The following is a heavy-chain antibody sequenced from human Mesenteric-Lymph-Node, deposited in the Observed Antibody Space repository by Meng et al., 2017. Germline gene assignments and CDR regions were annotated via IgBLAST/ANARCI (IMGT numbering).Heavy chain of an antibody. D-gene: IGHD6-13*01. Sequence: QLPPQESGPGLVHTWEPLSLTCAVSGGSISSINWWTWVRQPPGKGLEWIGEIYHSGSTNYNPSLKSRVTISVDKSKNQFPLKLSSVTAADTAVYYCARVAAAGNEWFDPWGQGTLVTVSS. CDR1: GGSISSINW. CDR3: ARVAAAGNEWFDP. CDR2: IYHSGST. V-gene: IGHV4-4*02. J-gene: IGHJ5*02.